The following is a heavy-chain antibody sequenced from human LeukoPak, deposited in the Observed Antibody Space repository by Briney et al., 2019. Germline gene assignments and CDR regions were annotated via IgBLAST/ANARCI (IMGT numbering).Heavy chain of an antibody. J-gene: IGHJ6*03. D-gene: IGHD6-13*01. V-gene: IGHV3-7*01. CDR3: ARAGYSSSWYLGDYYYYYMDV. CDR1: GFTVSSNS. CDR2: IKQDGSEK. Sequence: GGSLRLSCTVSGFTVSSNSWSWVRQAPGKGLEWVANIKQDGSEKYYVDSVKGRFTISRDNAKNSLYLQMNSLRAEDTAVYYCARAGYSSSWYLGDYYYYYMDVWGKGTTVTVSS.